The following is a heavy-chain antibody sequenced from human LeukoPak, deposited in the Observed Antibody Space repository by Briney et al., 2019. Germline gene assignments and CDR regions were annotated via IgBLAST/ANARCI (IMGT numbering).Heavy chain of an antibody. CDR2: ISSSGSTI. CDR3: ARDPYDSSGYYFQGYYYYGMDV. V-gene: IGHV3-11*01. Sequence: PGGSLRLSCAASGFTFSDYYMSWIRQAPGKGLEWVSYISSSGSTIYYADSVKGRFTISRDNAKNSLYLQMNSLRAEDTAVYYWARDPYDSSGYYFQGYYYYGMDVWGQGTTVTVSS. J-gene: IGHJ6*02. CDR1: GFTFSDYY. D-gene: IGHD3-22*01.